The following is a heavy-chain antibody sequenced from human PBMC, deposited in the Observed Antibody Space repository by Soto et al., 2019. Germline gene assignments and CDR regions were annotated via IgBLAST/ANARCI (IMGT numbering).Heavy chain of an antibody. CDR1: GDSYTSYA. V-gene: IGHV1-69*13. J-gene: IGHJ5*02. Sequence: SVKVSSKAPGDSYTSYAINWVRQAKGQGLEWMGWMNPNIGTANYAQKFQGRVTITGNESTSTAYMELSSLRSEDTAVYYCARDLKGGVVTPYNWFDPWGQGTLVTVSS. D-gene: IGHD3-3*01. CDR2: MNPNIGTA. CDR3: ARDLKGGVVTPYNWFDP.